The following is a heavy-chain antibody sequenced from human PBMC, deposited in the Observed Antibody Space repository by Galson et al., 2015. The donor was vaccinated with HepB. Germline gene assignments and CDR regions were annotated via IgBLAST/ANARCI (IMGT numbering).Heavy chain of an antibody. J-gene: IGHJ4*02. Sequence: SLRLSCAASGFSIRSHYMNWVRQAPGKGLEWVSLIHGGHNRCYADSLKGRFALSWDDSMNTLYLQKHSLRAEDTAVYYCAQLGTGYWGPGILVTVSS. CDR1: GFSIRSHY. D-gene: IGHD3-16*01. V-gene: IGHV3-53*01. CDR3: AQLGTGY. CDR2: IHGGHNR.